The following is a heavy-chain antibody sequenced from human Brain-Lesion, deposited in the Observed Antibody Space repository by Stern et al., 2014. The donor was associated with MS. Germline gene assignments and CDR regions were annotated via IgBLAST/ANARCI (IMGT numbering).Heavy chain of an antibody. J-gene: IGHJ5*02. CDR1: GGTFSKFP. CDR3: ALSSETSDRWYSLGYDL. V-gene: IGHV1-69*01. CDR2: IFPVFGTP. Sequence: VQLGESGGEVTKPGSSVKVSCKASGGTFSKFPSSWVRQAPGQGLEWMGGIFPVFGTPTYAQEFRGRVTITADVSTSTVYMELSSLRSDDTAVYYCALSSETSDRWYSLGYDLWGQGTLVTVSS. D-gene: IGHD6-13*01.